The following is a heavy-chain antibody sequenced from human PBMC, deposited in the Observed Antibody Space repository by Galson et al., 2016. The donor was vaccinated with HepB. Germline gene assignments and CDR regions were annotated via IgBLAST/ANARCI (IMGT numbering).Heavy chain of an antibody. D-gene: IGHD2-21*02. CDR3: ARVWAYCGGDCQSSGFSP. V-gene: IGHV3-74*01. CDR1: GFTFSSYW. Sequence: SLRLSCAASGFTFSSYWMHWVRQVPGKRPVWVSLINSDGSNTSYAGSVKGRFTISRDNAKKTLYLQMSSLRTEDTAVYYCARVWAYCGGDCQSSGFSPWGQGTLVTVSS. CDR2: INSDGSNT. J-gene: IGHJ5*02.